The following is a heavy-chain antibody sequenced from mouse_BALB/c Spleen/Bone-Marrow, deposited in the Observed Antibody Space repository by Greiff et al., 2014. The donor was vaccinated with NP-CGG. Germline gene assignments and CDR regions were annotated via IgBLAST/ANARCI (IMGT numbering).Heavy chain of an antibody. CDR1: GFTFTDYY. CDR2: IRNKAKGYTT. Sequence: EVQLVESGGGSVQPGGSLRLSCATSGFTFTDYYMSWVRQPPGKALGWLGFIRNKAKGYTTEYSASVKGRFTISRDNSQRILYLQMNTLRAEDSATYYCARDENVGIYWYFDVWGAGTTVIVSS. V-gene: IGHV7-3*02. J-gene: IGHJ1*01. CDR3: ARDENVGIYWYFDV.